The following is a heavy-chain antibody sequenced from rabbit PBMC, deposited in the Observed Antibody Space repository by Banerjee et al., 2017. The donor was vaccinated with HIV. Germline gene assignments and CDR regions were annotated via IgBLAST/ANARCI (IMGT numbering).Heavy chain of an antibody. CDR3: ARDVIGYDDYGDPGIYYFNL. CDR2: INTGGDSA. Sequence: QSLEESGGDLVKPGASLTLTCTASGFSFSSTYWISWVRQAPGKGLEWIGDINTGGDSADYASWVNGRFTISKTSSTTVTLQMTSLTAADTATYFCARDVIGYDDYGDPGIYYFNLWGPGTLVTVS. V-gene: IGHV1S40*01. D-gene: IGHD2-1*01. J-gene: IGHJ4*01. CDR1: GFSFSSTYW.